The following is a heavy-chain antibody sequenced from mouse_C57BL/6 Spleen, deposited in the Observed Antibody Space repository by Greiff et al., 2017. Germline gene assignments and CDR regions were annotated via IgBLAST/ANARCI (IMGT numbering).Heavy chain of an antibody. J-gene: IGHJ4*01. Sequence: EVQRLESGGGLVKPGGSLKLSCAASGFTFSDYGMHWVRQAPEKGLEWVAYISSGSSTIYYADTVKGRYTISRDNANNTLCLQLTSLRSEDTAVYYCAAADYTNYVVYYYAMDDWGQGTSVTVSS. CDR1: GFTFSDYG. CDR2: ISSGSSTI. CDR3: AAADYTNYVVYYYAMDD. D-gene: IGHD2-5*01. V-gene: IGHV5-17*01.